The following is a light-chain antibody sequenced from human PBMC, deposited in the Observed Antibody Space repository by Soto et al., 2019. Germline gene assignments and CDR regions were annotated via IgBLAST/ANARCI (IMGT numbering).Light chain of an antibody. CDR1: SSDVGGYDY. Sequence: QSVLTQPASVSGSPGQSITISCTGTSSDVGGYDYVSWYQQHPGKAPKLMIYEVSNRPSGVSIRFSGSRSGNTASLTISGLQAEDEADYYCSSYLSNSAFGTGTKVTVL. CDR2: EVS. CDR3: SSYLSNSA. V-gene: IGLV2-14*01. J-gene: IGLJ1*01.